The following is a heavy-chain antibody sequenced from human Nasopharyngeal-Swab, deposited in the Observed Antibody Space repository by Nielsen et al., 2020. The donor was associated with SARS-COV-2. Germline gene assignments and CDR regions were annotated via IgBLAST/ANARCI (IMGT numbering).Heavy chain of an antibody. J-gene: IGHJ2*01. Sequence: GESLKISCAASGFTFSSYSMNWVRQAPGKGPEWVSSISSSSSYIYYVDSVKGRFTISRDNAKNSLYLQMNSLRAEDTAVYYCARDPGYSSRWYFDLWGRGTLVTVSS. CDR3: ARDPGYSSRWYFDL. V-gene: IGHV3-21*01. D-gene: IGHD6-13*01. CDR2: ISSSSSYI. CDR1: GFTFSSYS.